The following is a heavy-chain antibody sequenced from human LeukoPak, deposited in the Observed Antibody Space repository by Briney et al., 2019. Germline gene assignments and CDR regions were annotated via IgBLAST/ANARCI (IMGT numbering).Heavy chain of an antibody. CDR2: IYYSGST. CDR1: GGSLSSHY. V-gene: IGHV4-59*11. J-gene: IGHJ4*02. D-gene: IGHD6-19*01. CDR3: ARDSSGWYGFDY. Sequence: SETLSLTCTVSGGSLSSHYWSWIRQPPWKGLEGIGYIYYSGSTNYNPSLKSRVTISVDTSKNQFSLKLSSVTAADTAVYYCARDSSGWYGFDYWGQGTLVTVSS.